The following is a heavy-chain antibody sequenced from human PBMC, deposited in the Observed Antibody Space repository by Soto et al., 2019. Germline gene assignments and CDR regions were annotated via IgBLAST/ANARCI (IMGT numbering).Heavy chain of an antibody. J-gene: IGHJ6*02. V-gene: IGHV6-1*01. D-gene: IGHD5-18*01. CDR3: ARGKPSGYRFGPRNFFYYGLDV. Sequence: SQTLSITCAISGYSVSSNSAAWNWIRQSPSRGLEWLGRTYYRSKWYNDYAVSVKSRITINPDTSKNQFSLKVASVTAEDTAVYFCARGKPSGYRFGPRNFFYYGLDVWGPGTTVTVSS. CDR1: GYSVSSNSAA. CDR2: TYYRSKWYN.